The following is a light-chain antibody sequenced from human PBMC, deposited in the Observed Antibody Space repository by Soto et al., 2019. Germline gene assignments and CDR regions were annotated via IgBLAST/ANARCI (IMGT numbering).Light chain of an antibody. Sequence: EIVLTQSPGTLSLSPGERATLSCRASQSLRSSYLAWYQQRPGQAPRLLIHCASSRATGIPDRFSGSGSGTDFTLSISRLEPEDFAVYYCQQYGSSPTFGGGTKVEIK. CDR1: QSLRSSY. V-gene: IGKV3-20*01. J-gene: IGKJ4*01. CDR2: CAS. CDR3: QQYGSSPT.